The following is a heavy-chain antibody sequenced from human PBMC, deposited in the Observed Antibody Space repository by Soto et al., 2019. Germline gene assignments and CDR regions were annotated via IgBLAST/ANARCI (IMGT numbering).Heavy chain of an antibody. Sequence: GGSLRLSCAASGFTFSSYWMHWFRQAPGKGLVWVSRINSDGSSTSYADSVKGRFTISRDNAKNTLYLQMNSLRAEDTAVYYCARAPGYYYYGMDVWGQGTTVTVSS. CDR1: GFTFSSYW. V-gene: IGHV3-74*01. CDR2: INSDGSST. CDR3: ARAPGYYYYGMDV. J-gene: IGHJ6*02.